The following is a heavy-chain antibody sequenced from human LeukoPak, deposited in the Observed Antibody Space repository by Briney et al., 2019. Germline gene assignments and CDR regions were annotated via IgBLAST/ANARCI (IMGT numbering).Heavy chain of an antibody. CDR3: ARDASFGGPYY. J-gene: IGHJ4*02. CDR1: GYTFTGNY. D-gene: IGHD2/OR15-2a*01. Sequence: GASVKVSCKAFGYTFTGNYIHWLRQAPGQGLEWMGWINPNTGVTDYAQKFQGGVTMTRDTSINTVYMEVGRLRSDDTAGYYCARDASFGGPYYWGQGTLVTVSS. CDR2: INPNTGVT. V-gene: IGHV1-2*02.